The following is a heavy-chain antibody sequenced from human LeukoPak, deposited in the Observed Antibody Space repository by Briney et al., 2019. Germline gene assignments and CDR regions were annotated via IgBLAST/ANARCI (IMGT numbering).Heavy chain of an antibody. D-gene: IGHD3-22*01. CDR3: AAAISSYDSSGRI. Sequence: ASVKVSCKASGFTFTSSAMQWVRQARGQRLEWIGWIVVGSGNTNYAQKFQERVTITRDMSTSTAYMKLSSLRSEDTAVYYCAAAISSYDSSGRIWGQGTMVTVSS. CDR2: IVVGSGNT. J-gene: IGHJ3*02. CDR1: GFTFTSSA. V-gene: IGHV1-58*02.